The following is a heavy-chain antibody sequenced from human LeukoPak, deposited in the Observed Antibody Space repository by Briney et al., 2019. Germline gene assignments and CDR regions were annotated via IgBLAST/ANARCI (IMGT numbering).Heavy chain of an antibody. CDR2: IRSDGSST. CDR1: GFTLSGYW. V-gene: IGHV3-74*01. Sequence: PGGSLRLSCAASGFTLSGYWMHWVRQGPGKGLVWVSPIRSDGSSTSYADSVKGRFTVSRDNAKNTLYLQMNSLRAEDTAVYYCVRSDWFDPWGQGTLVTVSS. CDR3: VRSDWFDP. J-gene: IGHJ5*02.